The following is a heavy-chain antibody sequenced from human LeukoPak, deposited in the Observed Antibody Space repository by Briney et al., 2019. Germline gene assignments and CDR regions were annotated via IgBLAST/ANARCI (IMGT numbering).Heavy chain of an antibody. V-gene: IGHV3-33*01. CDR1: VFTFSSYG. Sequence: PGRSLRLSCAASVFTFSSYGMHWVRQAPGKGLEWVAVIWYDGSNKYYADSAKGRFTISRDNSKNTLYLQMNSLRAEDTAVYYCARDVRPDYDFWSGYPDNNWFDPWGQGTLVTVSS. J-gene: IGHJ5*02. CDR2: IWYDGSNK. CDR3: ARDVRPDYDFWSGYPDNNWFDP. D-gene: IGHD3-3*01.